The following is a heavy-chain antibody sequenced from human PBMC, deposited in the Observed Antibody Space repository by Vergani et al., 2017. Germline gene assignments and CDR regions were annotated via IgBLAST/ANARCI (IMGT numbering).Heavy chain of an antibody. Sequence: QLQLQESGPGLVKPSATLSLTCSVSGASIRSSNYYWGWIRQPPGKGLEWIASIYYSGSTYYNPSLKSRVTISVDTSKDQFSLKLSSVTAADTAVYFCARHSTGEWLVKLWWFDPWGQGILVTVSS. V-gene: IGHV4-39*01. J-gene: IGHJ5*02. CDR1: GASIRSSNYY. CDR3: ARHSTGEWLVKLWWFDP. CDR2: IYYSGST. D-gene: IGHD6-19*01.